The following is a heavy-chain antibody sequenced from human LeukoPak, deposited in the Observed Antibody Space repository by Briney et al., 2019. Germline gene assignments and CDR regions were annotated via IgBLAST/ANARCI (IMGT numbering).Heavy chain of an antibody. CDR3: ARGYYDSSAYYSADY. J-gene: IGHJ4*02. V-gene: IGHV1-2*02. CDR1: GYTFTRYA. CDR2: INPNTGDT. Sequence: ASVKVSCKASGYTFTRYAMHWVRQAPGQRLEWMGWINPNTGDTNYAQKFQGRVTMTRDTSISTAYMELTRLRSDDTAVYYCARGYYDSSAYYSADYWGQGTLVTVSS. D-gene: IGHD3-22*01.